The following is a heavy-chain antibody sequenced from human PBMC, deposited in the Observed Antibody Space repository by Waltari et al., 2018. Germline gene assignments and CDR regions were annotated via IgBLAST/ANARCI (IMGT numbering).Heavy chain of an antibody. Sequence: EVQVVESGGGVFKPGGSLSLSCTASGFTFSSYSMFWVRQAPGKGLEWVSSISGTSHYIYYSDSVRGRFTISRDNPKNSLYLQMNSLRAEDTAVYYCARGSATTVTTRGPTDYWGQGTLVTVSS. D-gene: IGHD4-17*01. V-gene: IGHV3-21*01. CDR2: ISGTSHYI. J-gene: IGHJ4*02. CDR3: ARGSATTVTTRGPTDY. CDR1: GFTFSSYS.